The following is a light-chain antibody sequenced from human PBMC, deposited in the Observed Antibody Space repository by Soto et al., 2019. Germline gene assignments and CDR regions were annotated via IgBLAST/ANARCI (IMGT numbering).Light chain of an antibody. V-gene: IGKV1-39*01. CDR1: QSISSY. Sequence: DIQMTQSPSSLSASVGDRVTITCRASQSISSYLNWYQQKPGKVPKLLIYAASSLQGGVPSRYSGSGSGTDFTLTITSLQPEDFATYYCQQTYNPPRTFGQGTRLEIK. CDR3: QQTYNPPRT. J-gene: IGKJ5*01. CDR2: AAS.